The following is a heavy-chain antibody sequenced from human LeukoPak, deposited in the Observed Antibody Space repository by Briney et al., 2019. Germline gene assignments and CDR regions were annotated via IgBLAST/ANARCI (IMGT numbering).Heavy chain of an antibody. CDR2: ISAYNGNT. CDR3: ARAWVYYGSGSYYND. CDR1: GYTFTSYG. D-gene: IGHD3-10*01. J-gene: IGHJ4*02. Sequence: GASVKVSCKASGYTFTSYGISWVRQAPGKGLEWMGWISAYNGNTNYAQKFQGRVTMTRDTSISTAYMELSRLRSDDTAVYYCARAWVYYGSGSYYNDWGQGTLVTVSS. V-gene: IGHV1-18*01.